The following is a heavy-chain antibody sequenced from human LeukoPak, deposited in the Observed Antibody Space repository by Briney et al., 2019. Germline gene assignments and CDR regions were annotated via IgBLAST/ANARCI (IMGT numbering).Heavy chain of an antibody. J-gene: IGHJ4*02. D-gene: IGHD2/OR15-2a*01. V-gene: IGHV1-46*01. CDR2: LKLYDGSI. CDR3: ARILTDFDY. Sequence: GASVKVSCKASGYAFIRYHIHWVRQAPGQGLEWMGVLKLYDGSISHAQKFQGRVTMTSDTSTSTVYMELSSLRSEDTAVYYCARILTDFDYWGQGTLVTVSS. CDR1: GYAFIRYH.